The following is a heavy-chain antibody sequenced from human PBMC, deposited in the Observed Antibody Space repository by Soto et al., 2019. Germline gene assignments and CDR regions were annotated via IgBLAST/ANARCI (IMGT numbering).Heavy chain of an antibody. Sequence: QVQLVESGGGVVQPGKSLRLSCAASGFTFSNYGMHWVRQAPGKGLEWVAVMSYDGRNKYYGDSVKGRFTISRDNSKNTLYLQMNSLRAEDTAVYYCAKEVWGYCSGGTCYSFDYWGQGTLVTVSS. CDR3: AKEVWGYCSGGTCYSFDY. V-gene: IGHV3-30*18. CDR2: MSYDGRNK. J-gene: IGHJ4*02. D-gene: IGHD2-15*01. CDR1: GFTFSNYG.